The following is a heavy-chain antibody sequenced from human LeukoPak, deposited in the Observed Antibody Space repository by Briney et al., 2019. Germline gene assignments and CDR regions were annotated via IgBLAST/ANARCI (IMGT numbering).Heavy chain of an antibody. V-gene: IGHV3-30*07. D-gene: IGHD6-13*01. CDR2: ISYDGSNK. CDR1: GFTFSSYA. CDR3: AKDGVSSSWYDQWFDP. Sequence: GRSLRLSCAASGFTFSSYAMHWVRQAPGKGLEWVAVISYDGSNKYYADSVKGRFTISRDNSKNTLYLQMNSLRAEDTAVYYCAKDGVSSSWYDQWFDPWGQGTLVTVSS. J-gene: IGHJ5*02.